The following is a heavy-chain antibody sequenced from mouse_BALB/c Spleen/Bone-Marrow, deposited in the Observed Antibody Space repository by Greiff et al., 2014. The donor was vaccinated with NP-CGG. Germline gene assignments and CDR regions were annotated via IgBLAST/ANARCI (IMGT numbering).Heavy chain of an antibody. D-gene: IGHD2-10*02. CDR3: ARDVGYGNYFVY. CDR1: GFTFSDFY. CDR2: SRNKAKYYTT. J-gene: IGHJ3*01. V-gene: IGHV7-1*02. Sequence: EVQRVESXGGLVQPGDSLRLSCATSGFTFSDFYMEWVRQPPGKRLEWIAASRNKAKYYTTEYSASVKGRFIVSRDTSQSVLYLQMNALRAEDTAIYYCARDVGYGNYFVYWGQGTLVTVSA.